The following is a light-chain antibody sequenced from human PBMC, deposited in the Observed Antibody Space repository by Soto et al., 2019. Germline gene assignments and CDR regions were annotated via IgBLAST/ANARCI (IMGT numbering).Light chain of an antibody. J-gene: IGLJ2*01. V-gene: IGLV2-8*01. Sequence: QSALTQPPSASGSPGQSVTISCTGTSSDVGDFTYVSWHQQHPGKAPKLLLYDSTKRPSGVPDRFSGSKSGNTASLTVSGLQTEDEADYYCSSYTGNNNVLFGAGTKLTVL. CDR3: SSYTGNNNVL. CDR1: SSDVGDFTY. CDR2: DST.